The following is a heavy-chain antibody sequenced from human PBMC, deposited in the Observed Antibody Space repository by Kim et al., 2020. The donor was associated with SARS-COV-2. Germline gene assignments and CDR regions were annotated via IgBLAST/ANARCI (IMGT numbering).Heavy chain of an antibody. J-gene: IGHJ6*02. CDR3: ARDDYGDYDVNYYYGMDV. Sequence: GGSLRLSCAASGFTFSSYSMNWVRQAPGKGLEWVSSISSSSSYIYYADSVKGRFTISRDNAKNSLYLQMNSLRAEDTAVYYCARDDYGDYDVNYYYGMDVWGQGTTVTVSS. D-gene: IGHD4-17*01. V-gene: IGHV3-21*01. CDR1: GFTFSSYS. CDR2: ISSSSSYI.